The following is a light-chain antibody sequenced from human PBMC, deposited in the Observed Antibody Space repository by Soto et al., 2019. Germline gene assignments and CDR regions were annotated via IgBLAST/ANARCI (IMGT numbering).Light chain of an antibody. Sequence: EVVLTQSPATLSVSPGEGATLSCRASQSVNILLAWYQQKPGQAPRLLIYRASTRAAGVPARFSGSGSETEFTLTISTLQSEDFAVYYCQQYPNWPITFGQGTRLEIK. CDR2: RAS. CDR1: QSVNIL. CDR3: QQYPNWPIT. J-gene: IGKJ5*01. V-gene: IGKV3-15*01.